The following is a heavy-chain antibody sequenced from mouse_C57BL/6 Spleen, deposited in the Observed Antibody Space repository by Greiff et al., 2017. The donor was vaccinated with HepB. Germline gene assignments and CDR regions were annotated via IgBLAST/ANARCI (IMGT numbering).Heavy chain of an antibody. CDR3: ARSSDSSGFDY. Sequence: QVQLQQPGAELVKPGASVKLSCKASGYTFTSYWMHWVKQRPGQGLEWIGMIHPNSGSTNYNEKFKSKATLTVDKSSSTAYMQLSSLTSEDSAVYYCARSSDSSGFDYWGQGTTLTVSS. D-gene: IGHD3-2*02. J-gene: IGHJ2*01. V-gene: IGHV1-64*01. CDR1: GYTFTSYW. CDR2: IHPNSGST.